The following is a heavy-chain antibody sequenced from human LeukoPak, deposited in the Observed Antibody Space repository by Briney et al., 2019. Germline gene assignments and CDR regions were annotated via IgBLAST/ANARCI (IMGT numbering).Heavy chain of an antibody. J-gene: IGHJ4*02. Sequence: GASVKVSCKASGGTFSSYAISWVRQAPGQGLEWMGGIIPIFGTANYAQKFQGRVTITADESTSTAYMELSSLRSEDTAVYYCARDLRYSGSSYFDYWGQGTLVTVSS. CDR1: GGTFSSYA. D-gene: IGHD1-26*01. CDR3: ARDLRYSGSSYFDY. CDR2: IIPIFGTA. V-gene: IGHV1-69*13.